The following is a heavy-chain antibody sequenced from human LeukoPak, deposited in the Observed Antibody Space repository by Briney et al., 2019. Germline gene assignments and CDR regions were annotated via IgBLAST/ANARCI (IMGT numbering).Heavy chain of an antibody. D-gene: IGHD3-10*01. CDR1: GFTFSSYW. CDR3: AREASAYYYGSGSPTGY. V-gene: IGHV3-7*01. CDR2: IKQDGSEK. Sequence: PGGSLRLSCAASGFTFSSYWMSWVRQAPGKGPEWVANIKQDGSEKYYVDSVKGRFTISRDNAKNSLYLQMNSLRAEDTAVYYCAREASAYYYGSGSPTGYWGQGTLVTVSS. J-gene: IGHJ4*02.